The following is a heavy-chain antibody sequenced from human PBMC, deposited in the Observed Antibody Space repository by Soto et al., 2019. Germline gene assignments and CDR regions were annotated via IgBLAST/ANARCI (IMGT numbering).Heavy chain of an antibody. CDR2: IYYSGST. V-gene: IGHV4-59*01. CDR3: ARDLGAAAHSSGWFDP. J-gene: IGHJ5*02. Sequence: QVQLQESGPGLVKPSETLSLTCTVSGGSIRSYYWSWIRQPPGKGLEWIGYIYYSGSTNYNPSLKSRVTISVDTSKNQFSLKLSSVTAADTAVYYCARDLGAAAHSSGWFDPWGQGTLVTVSS. D-gene: IGHD6-13*01. CDR1: GGSIRSYY.